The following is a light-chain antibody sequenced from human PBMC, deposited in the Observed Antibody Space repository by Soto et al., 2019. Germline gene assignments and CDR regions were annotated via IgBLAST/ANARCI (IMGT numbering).Light chain of an antibody. CDR2: DVS. Sequence: DIPLTQAHSTLSASLSDGVSIXCRASQNINAWLAWYQQKPGKAPKLLIYDVSTLDSGVPSRFSGSASGTEFTLTINNLESDDFATYYCQQYHRYSTFGQGTKVDIK. J-gene: IGKJ1*01. V-gene: IGKV1-5*01. CDR1: QNINAW. CDR3: QQYHRYST.